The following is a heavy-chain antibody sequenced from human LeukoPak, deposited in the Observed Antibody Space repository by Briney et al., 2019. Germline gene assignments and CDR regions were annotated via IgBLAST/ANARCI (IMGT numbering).Heavy chain of an antibody. Sequence: GGSLRLSCAASGFTFSSYGMHWVRQAPGKGLEWVAFIRYDGSNKYYADSVKGRFTISRDNSKNTLYLQMNSLRAEDTAVYYCAKDLFVTDYYDSSGYYFDYWGQGTLVTVSS. CDR3: AKDLFVTDYYDSSGYYFDY. V-gene: IGHV3-30*02. D-gene: IGHD3-22*01. J-gene: IGHJ4*02. CDR1: GFTFSSYG. CDR2: IRYDGSNK.